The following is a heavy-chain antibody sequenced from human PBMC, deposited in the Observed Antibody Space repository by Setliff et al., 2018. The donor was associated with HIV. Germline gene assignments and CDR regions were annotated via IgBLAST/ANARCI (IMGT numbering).Heavy chain of an antibody. D-gene: IGHD2-21*02. CDR3: ARPRPHCGGDGYSAWFDP. CDR1: GYNFTSYA. Sequence: ASVKVSCKASGYNFTSYAMHWVRQAPGQRLDWMGWINAGNGKTKYLQKLKGRVTITRDTSASTAYMELSSLRYEDTAVYYCARPRPHCGGDGYSAWFDPLCQGTLLTVSS. CDR2: INAGNGKT. V-gene: IGHV1-3*01. J-gene: IGHJ5*02.